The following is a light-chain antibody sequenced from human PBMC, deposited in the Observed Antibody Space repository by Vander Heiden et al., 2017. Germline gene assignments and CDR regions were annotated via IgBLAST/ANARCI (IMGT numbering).Light chain of an antibody. CDR1: QSVSSY. CDR2: DAS. J-gene: IGKJ3*01. V-gene: IGKV3-11*01. Sequence: EIVLTQSPATLSLSPGERATLSCRASQSVSSYLAWYQQKPGQAPRLLIYDASNRATGIQARFSGSGSGTDFTLTISSLEPEDFAVYYCQQRTNWPPFTFGPGTKVDI. CDR3: QQRTNWPPFT.